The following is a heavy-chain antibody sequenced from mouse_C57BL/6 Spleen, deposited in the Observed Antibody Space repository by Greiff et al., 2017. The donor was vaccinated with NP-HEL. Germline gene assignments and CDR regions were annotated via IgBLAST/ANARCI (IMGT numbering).Heavy chain of an antibody. D-gene: IGHD1-1*01. J-gene: IGHJ2*01. CDR1: GFTFSSYA. CDR3: TRGGYGSSPFDY. CDR2: ISSGGDYI. Sequence: EVKLMESGEGLVKPGGSLKLSCAASGFTFSSYAMSWVRQTPEKRLEWVAYISSGGDYIYYADTVKGRFTISRDNARNTLYLQMSSLKSEDTAMYYCTRGGYGSSPFDYWGQGTTLTVSS. V-gene: IGHV5-9-1*02.